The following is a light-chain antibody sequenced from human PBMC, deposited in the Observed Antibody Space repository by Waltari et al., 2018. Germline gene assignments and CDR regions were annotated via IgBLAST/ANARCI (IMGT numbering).Light chain of an antibody. V-gene: IGKV3-11*01. CDR2: DAS. CDR3: QQRSNWPLLT. Sequence: EIVLTQSPATLSLSPGERATPSCRASQSITNYLAWYQQKRGQAPRLPISDASNRATGIPARFSGSGSGTDFTLTISGLEPEDFAVYYCQQRSNWPLLTFGGGTKVEIK. CDR1: QSITNY. J-gene: IGKJ4*01.